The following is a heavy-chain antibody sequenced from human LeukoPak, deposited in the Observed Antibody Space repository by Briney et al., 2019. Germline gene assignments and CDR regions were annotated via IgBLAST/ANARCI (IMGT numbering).Heavy chain of an antibody. V-gene: IGHV1-69*06. Sequence: SVKVSCKASGGTFSSYAISWVRQAPGQGLEWMGGIIPIFGTANYAQKFQGRVTITADKSTSTAYMELSSLRSEDTAVYYCARERNYGSGSYDYWGQGTLVTVSS. CDR1: GGTFSSYA. CDR2: IIPIFGTA. D-gene: IGHD3-10*01. J-gene: IGHJ4*02. CDR3: ARERNYGSGSYDY.